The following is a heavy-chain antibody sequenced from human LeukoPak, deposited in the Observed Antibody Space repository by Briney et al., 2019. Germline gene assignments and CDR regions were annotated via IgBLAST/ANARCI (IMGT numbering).Heavy chain of an antibody. CDR2: IYYSGST. CDR1: GGSISSYY. D-gene: IGHD3-22*01. CDR3: ARHDTTYYYDSSGYALDY. V-gene: IGHV4-59*08. Sequence: SETLSLTCSVSGGSISSYYWSWIRQPPGKGLEWIGDIYYSGSTNYNPSLKSRVTISVDTSKNQFSLKLSSVTAADTAVYYCARHDTTYYYDSSGYALDYWGQGTLVTVSS. J-gene: IGHJ4*02.